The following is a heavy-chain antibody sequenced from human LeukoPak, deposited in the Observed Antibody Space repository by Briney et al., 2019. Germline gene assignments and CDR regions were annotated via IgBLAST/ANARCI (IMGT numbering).Heavy chain of an antibody. J-gene: IGHJ2*01. CDR2: INRNGNT. CDR3: ARIVLPYYYDTTALKGYFDL. D-gene: IGHD3-22*01. CDR1: GGSFTGYY. V-gene: IGHV4-34*01. Sequence: SETLSLTCAVYGGSFTGYYWSWIRKPPGKGLDWIGEINRNGNTNYNPSLKSRVTMSVDTSKKQFSLNLSSVTAADTAVYYCARIVLPYYYDTTALKGYFDLWGRGTLVTVSS.